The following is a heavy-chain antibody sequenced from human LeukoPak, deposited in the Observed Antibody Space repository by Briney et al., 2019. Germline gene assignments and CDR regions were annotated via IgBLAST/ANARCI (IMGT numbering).Heavy chain of an antibody. D-gene: IGHD4-17*01. Sequence: ASVKVSCKVSGYTLTELSMHWVRQAPGKGLEWMGGFDPEDGETIYAQKFQGRVTMTEDTSTDTAYMELSSLRSEDTAVYYCATVKTMVTTLTYWFDPWGQGTLVTVSS. V-gene: IGHV1-24*01. CDR2: FDPEDGET. CDR1: GYTLTELS. CDR3: ATVKTMVTTLTYWFDP. J-gene: IGHJ5*02.